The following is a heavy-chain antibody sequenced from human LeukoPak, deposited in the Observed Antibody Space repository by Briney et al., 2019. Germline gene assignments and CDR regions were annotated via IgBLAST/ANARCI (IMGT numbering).Heavy chain of an antibody. CDR2: INWNGGST. CDR3: AREGIVPAAKHGGAFDI. Sequence: GGSLRLSCAASGFTFDDYGMSWVRQAPGKGLEWVSGINWNGGSTGYADSVKGRFTISRDNAKNSLYLQMNSLRAEDTALYYCAREGIVPAAKHGGAFDIWGQGTMVTVSS. V-gene: IGHV3-20*04. CDR1: GFTFDDYG. J-gene: IGHJ3*02. D-gene: IGHD2-2*01.